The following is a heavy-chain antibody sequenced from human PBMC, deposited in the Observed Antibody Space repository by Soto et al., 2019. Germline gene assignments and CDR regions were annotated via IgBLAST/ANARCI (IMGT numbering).Heavy chain of an antibody. Sequence: SQTLSLTCAISGDSVSSNSAASNWIRQSPSRGLEWLGRTYYRSKWYNDYAVSVKSRITINPDTSKNQFSLQLNSVTPEDTAVYYCARDLCRAGSCYRNYYYYMDVWGKGTTVTGSS. CDR3: ARDLCRAGSCYRNYYYYMDV. D-gene: IGHD2-15*01. CDR1: GDSVSSNSAA. V-gene: IGHV6-1*01. J-gene: IGHJ6*03. CDR2: TYYRSKWYN.